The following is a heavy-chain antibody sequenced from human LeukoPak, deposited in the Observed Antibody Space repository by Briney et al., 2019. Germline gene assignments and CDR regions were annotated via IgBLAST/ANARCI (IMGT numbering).Heavy chain of an antibody. CDR1: GFTFSTFW. V-gene: IGHV3-7*03. CDR2: INQDGSEK. Sequence: PGGSLRLSCAASGFTFSTFWMTWVRQAPGKGLEWVANINQDGSEKYYVDSVKGRFTISRDNAENSLYLQMNSLRAEDTAFYYCARAGGSRYYYAMDVWGQGTTVTVSS. J-gene: IGHJ6*02. D-gene: IGHD3-16*01. CDR3: ARAGGSRYYYAMDV.